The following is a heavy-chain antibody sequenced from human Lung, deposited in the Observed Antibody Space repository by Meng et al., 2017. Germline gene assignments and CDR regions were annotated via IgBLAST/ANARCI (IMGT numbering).Heavy chain of an antibody. V-gene: IGHV4-34*01. D-gene: IGHD5-12*01. J-gene: IGHJ4*02. Sequence: QVQLQQRGAGLLKPSETLSLTCVVSGGSFSDYYWSWIRQPPGKGLEWIGEINHSGSTNYNPSLESRATISVDTSQNNLSLKLSSVTAADSAVYYCARGPTIMAHDFDYWGQGTLVTVSS. CDR1: GGSFSDYY. CDR2: INHSGST. CDR3: ARGPTIMAHDFDY.